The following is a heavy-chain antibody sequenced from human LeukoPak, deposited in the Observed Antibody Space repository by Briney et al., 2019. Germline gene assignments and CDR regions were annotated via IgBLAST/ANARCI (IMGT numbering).Heavy chain of an antibody. D-gene: IGHD3-22*01. Sequence: PGGSLRLSCAASGFTFSSYTLNWVRQAPGKGLEWVSSISSSSSYIYYADSVKGRFTISRDNAKNSLYLQMNSLRAEDTAVYYCARVADYYDKSDYWGQGTLVTVSS. CDR2: ISSSSSYI. CDR1: GFTFSSYT. J-gene: IGHJ4*02. V-gene: IGHV3-21*01. CDR3: ARVADYYDKSDY.